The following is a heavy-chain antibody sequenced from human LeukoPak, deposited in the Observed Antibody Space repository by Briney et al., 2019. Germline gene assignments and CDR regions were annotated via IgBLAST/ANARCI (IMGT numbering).Heavy chain of an antibody. CDR3: ARAGSVVSYAFDI. J-gene: IGHJ3*02. CDR2: IKQDGSEK. V-gene: IGHV3-7*01. Sequence: PGGSLRLSCAASGFTFSSYWMSWVRQAPGKGLEWVANIKQDGSEKYYVDSVKGRFTISRDNAKNSLYLQMNSLRAEDTAVYYCARAGSVVSYAFDIWGQGTMVTVSS. CDR1: GFTFSSYW. D-gene: IGHD3-22*01.